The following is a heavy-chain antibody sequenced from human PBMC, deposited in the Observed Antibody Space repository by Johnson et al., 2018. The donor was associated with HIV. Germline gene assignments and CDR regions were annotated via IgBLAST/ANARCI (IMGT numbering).Heavy chain of an antibody. D-gene: IGHD6-19*01. V-gene: IGHV3-66*01. CDR1: GFSVSSYY. Sequence: VQLVESGGGLVQPGGSLRLSCAASGFSVSSYYMSWVRQAPGKGLEWVAVLFSGGSTYYADSVKGRFTISRDNSKNTLYLQMNSLRAEDTAVYYCAKKQWPEDDAFDIWGQGTMVTVSS. J-gene: IGHJ3*02. CDR3: AKKQWPEDDAFDI. CDR2: LFSGGST.